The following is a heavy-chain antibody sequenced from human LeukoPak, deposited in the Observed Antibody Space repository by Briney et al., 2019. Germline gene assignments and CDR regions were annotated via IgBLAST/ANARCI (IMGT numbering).Heavy chain of an antibody. J-gene: IGHJ4*02. V-gene: IGHV1-2*02. Sequence: ASVKVSCKASGYTFTGYYMHWVRQAPGQGLEWMGWINPNSGGTNYAQKFQGRVTMTRDTSISTAYMELSRLRSDDTAVYYCAREDSGSYWTFDYWGQGTPVTVSS. CDR3: AREDSGSYWTFDY. CDR2: INPNSGGT. CDR1: GYTFTGYY. D-gene: IGHD1-26*01.